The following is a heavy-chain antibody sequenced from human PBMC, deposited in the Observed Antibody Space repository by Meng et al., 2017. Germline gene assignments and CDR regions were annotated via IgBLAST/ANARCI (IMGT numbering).Heavy chain of an antibody. V-gene: IGHV5-51*01. CDR2: IYPGDSDA. CDR3: ARSGVDIVATTWDY. J-gene: IGHJ4*02. CDR1: GYSFTSYW. D-gene: IGHD5-12*01. Sequence: KVSCKGSGYSFTSYWIGWVRQMPGKGLEWMGIIYPGDSDARYSPSFQGRVTITRDTSASTAYMELSSLRSEDTAVYYCARSGVDIVATTWDYWGQGTLVTVSS.